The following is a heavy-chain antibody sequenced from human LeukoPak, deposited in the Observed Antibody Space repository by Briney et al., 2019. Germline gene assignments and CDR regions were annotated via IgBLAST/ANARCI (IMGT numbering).Heavy chain of an antibody. CDR1: GYTFTGYY. D-gene: IGHD1-26*01. CDR3: ARGGVGARPWFDP. CDR2: ISAYNGNT. Sequence: ASVKVSCKASGYTFTGYYMHWVRQAPGQGLEWMGWISAYNGNTNYAQKLQGRVTMTTDTSTSTAYMELRSLRSDDTAVYYCARGGVGARPWFDPWGQGTLVTVSS. J-gene: IGHJ5*02. V-gene: IGHV1-18*04.